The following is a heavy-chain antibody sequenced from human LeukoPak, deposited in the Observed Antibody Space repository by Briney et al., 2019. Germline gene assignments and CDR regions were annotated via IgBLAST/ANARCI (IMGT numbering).Heavy chain of an antibody. Sequence: GESLKISCKGSGYSFTSYWIGWVRQMPGKGLEWMGIIYPGDSDTRYSPSFQGQVTISADKSISTAYLQWSSLKASDTAVYYCARLLLDSGSYPGHDAFDIWGQGTMVTVSS. CDR1: GYSFTSYW. V-gene: IGHV5-51*01. J-gene: IGHJ3*02. CDR2: IYPGDSDT. CDR3: ARLLLDSGSYPGHDAFDI. D-gene: IGHD1-26*01.